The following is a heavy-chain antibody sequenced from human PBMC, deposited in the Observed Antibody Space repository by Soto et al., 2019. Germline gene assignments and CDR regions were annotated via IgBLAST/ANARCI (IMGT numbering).Heavy chain of an antibody. CDR1: GFTFSNYW. D-gene: IGHD1-20*01. CDR3: ARGSYNWNDGVYTFDS. CDR2: IEEDGSEK. V-gene: IGHV3-7*03. Sequence: GSLRLSCVGSGFTFSNYWMSWVRQAPGKGLEWVANIEEDGSEKYYVDSVKGRFTISRDNAKNSVYLQMNSLRAEDTAVFYCARGSYNWNDGVYTFDSWGQGARVPVSS. J-gene: IGHJ4*02.